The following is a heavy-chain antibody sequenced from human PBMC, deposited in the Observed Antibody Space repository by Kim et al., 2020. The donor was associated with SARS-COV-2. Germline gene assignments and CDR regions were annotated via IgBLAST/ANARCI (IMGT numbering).Heavy chain of an antibody. V-gene: IGHV1-3*01. J-gene: IGHJ3*02. D-gene: IGHD3-22*01. CDR3: ARDRGRYDSSIDAFDI. Sequence: KFKGRVTITRDTSASTAYMELSSLRSEDTAVYYCARDRGRYDSSIDAFDIWGQGTMVTVSS.